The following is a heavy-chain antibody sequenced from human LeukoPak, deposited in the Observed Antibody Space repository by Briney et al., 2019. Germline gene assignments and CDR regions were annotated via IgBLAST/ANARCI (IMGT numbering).Heavy chain of an antibody. J-gene: IGHJ4*02. CDR3: ARVYDDSSGSDY. V-gene: IGHV3-49*03. Sequence: PGGSLRLSCTASGFTFGDYAMSWFRQAPGKGLEWVGFIRSKAYGGTTEYAASVKGRFTISRDDSKSIAYLQMNSLRAEDTAVYYCARVYDDSSGSDYWGQGTLVTVSS. CDR1: GFTFGDYA. D-gene: IGHD3-22*01. CDR2: IRSKAYGGTT.